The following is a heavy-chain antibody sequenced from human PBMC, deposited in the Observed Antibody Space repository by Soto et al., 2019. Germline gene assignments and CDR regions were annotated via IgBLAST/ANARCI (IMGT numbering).Heavy chain of an antibody. CDR3: AKDKHIVVVTAPFDY. Sequence: QVQLVESGGGVVQPGRSLRLSCAASGFTFSSYGMHWVRQAPGKGLEWVAVISYDGSNKYYADSVKGRFTISRDNSKNTLYLQMNSLRAADTAVYYCAKDKHIVVVTAPFDYWGQGTLVTVSS. CDR1: GFTFSSYG. CDR2: ISYDGSNK. D-gene: IGHD2-21*02. V-gene: IGHV3-30*18. J-gene: IGHJ4*02.